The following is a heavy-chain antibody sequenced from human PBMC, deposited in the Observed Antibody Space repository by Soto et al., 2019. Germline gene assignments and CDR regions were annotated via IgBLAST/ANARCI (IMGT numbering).Heavy chain of an antibody. CDR2: IYYSGST. Sequence: SEPLSLTCTVSGCSISSCGYYWIWIRRDPGKGLEWIGYIYYSGSTYYNPSLKSRVTISVDTSKNQFSLKLSSVTAADTAVYYCARERFYDFWSGPPTGGMDVWGQGTTVTVSS. CDR1: GCSISSCGYY. D-gene: IGHD3-3*01. V-gene: IGHV4-31*03. CDR3: ARERFYDFWSGPPTGGMDV. J-gene: IGHJ6*02.